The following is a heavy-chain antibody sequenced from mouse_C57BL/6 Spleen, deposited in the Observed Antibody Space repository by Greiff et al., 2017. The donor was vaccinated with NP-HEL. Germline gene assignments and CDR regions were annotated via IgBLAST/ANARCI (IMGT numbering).Heavy chain of an antibody. CDR2: IDTSDSYT. CDR1: GYTFTSYW. CDR3: ARKLGQAYWYFDV. V-gene: IGHV1-50*01. D-gene: IGHD4-1*01. Sequence: QVQLQQPGAELVKPGASVKLSCKASGYTFTSYWMQWVKQRPGQGLEWIGEIDTSDSYTNYNQKLKGKATLTVDTSSSTASMQLSSLTAEESAVYYCARKLGQAYWYFDVWGTGTTVTVSS. J-gene: IGHJ1*03.